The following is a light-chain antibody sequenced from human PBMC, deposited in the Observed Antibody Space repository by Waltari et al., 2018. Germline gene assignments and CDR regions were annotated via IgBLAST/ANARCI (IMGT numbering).Light chain of an antibody. V-gene: IGLV3-1*01. CDR3: QVWDSSTAHVV. CDR1: NLGDKY. CDR2: QHT. Sequence: SYELTQPPSVSVSPGQTATITCSGDNLGDKYACWYQQRPGQSPVLVIFQHTKRPSGIPERLSGSNSGNTATLTIGGTQAMDEADYYWQVWDSSTAHVVFGGGTKLTVL. J-gene: IGLJ2*01.